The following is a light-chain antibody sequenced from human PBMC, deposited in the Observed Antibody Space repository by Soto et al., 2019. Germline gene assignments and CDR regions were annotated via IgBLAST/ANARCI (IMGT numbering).Light chain of an antibody. Sequence: QSALTQPASVSGSPGQSITISCTGTSSDVGGYNYASWYQQHPGKAPKLMIYDVSNRPSGVSNRFSGSKSGNTASLTIFGLQAEDEADYYCSSYTSSSTLEVFGTGTKVTVL. CDR3: SSYTSSSTLEV. CDR2: DVS. CDR1: SSDVGGYNY. V-gene: IGLV2-14*03. J-gene: IGLJ1*01.